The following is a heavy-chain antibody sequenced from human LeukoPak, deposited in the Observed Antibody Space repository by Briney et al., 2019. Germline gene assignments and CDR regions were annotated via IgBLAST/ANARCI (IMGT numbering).Heavy chain of an antibody. CDR3: AKTRREQWLVKNYFDY. J-gene: IGHJ4*02. Sequence: GGSLRLSCAASGFTFSSYAMSWVRQAPGKGLEWVSAISGSGGSTYHADSVKGRFTISRDNSKNTLYLQMNSLRAEDTAVYYCAKTRREQWLVKNYFDYWGQGTLVTVSS. CDR2: ISGSGGST. D-gene: IGHD6-19*01. V-gene: IGHV3-23*01. CDR1: GFTFSSYA.